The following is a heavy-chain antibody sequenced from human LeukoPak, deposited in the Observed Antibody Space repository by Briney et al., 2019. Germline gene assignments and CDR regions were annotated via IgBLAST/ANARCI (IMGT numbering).Heavy chain of an antibody. CDR3: ARDHTYYYGSGSLNWFDP. J-gene: IGHJ5*02. D-gene: IGHD3-10*01. CDR1: GGSISSGGYY. V-gene: IGHV4-61*08. CDR2: IYYSGST. Sequence: SQTLSLTCTVSGGSISSGGYYWSWIRQPPGKGLEWIGYIYYSGSTNYNPSLKSRVTISVDTSKNQFSLKLSSVTAADTAVYYCARDHTYYYGSGSLNWFDPWGQGTLVTVSS.